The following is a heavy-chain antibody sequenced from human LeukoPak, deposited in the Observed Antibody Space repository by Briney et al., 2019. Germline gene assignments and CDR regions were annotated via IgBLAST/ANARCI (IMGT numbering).Heavy chain of an antibody. V-gene: IGHV4-39*01. CDR1: GGSISSSSYY. CDR2: IYYSGST. CDR3: ARPYSSSSHDPDY. Sequence: PSETLSLTCTVSGGSISSSSYYWGWIRQPPGKGLEWIGSIYYSGSTYYNPSLKSRVTISVDTSKNQFSLKLSSVTAADTAVYYCARPYSSSSHDPDYWGQGTLVTVSS. D-gene: IGHD6-6*01. J-gene: IGHJ4*02.